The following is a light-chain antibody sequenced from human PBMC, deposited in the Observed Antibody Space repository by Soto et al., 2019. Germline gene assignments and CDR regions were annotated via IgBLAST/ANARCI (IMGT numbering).Light chain of an antibody. J-gene: IGLJ1*01. CDR3: SSYAGSILYV. Sequence: QSALTQPPSASGSPGQSVTISCTGTGSDVGGYNYVSWYQQYPGKAPKLMIYEVNKRPSGVPDRFSGSKSGNTASLTVSGLQAQDEADYYCSSYAGSILYVFGTGTKVTVL. V-gene: IGLV2-8*01. CDR2: EVN. CDR1: GSDVGGYNY.